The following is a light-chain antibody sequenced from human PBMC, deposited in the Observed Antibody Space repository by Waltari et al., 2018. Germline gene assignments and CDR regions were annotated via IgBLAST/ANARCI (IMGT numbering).Light chain of an antibody. CDR3: QQSYSTPWEFT. CDR1: RDIRSY. V-gene: IGKV1-9*01. Sequence: DIQLTQSPSFLSASVGDRVTFTCRASRDIRSYLAWYQQKSGKAPKLLIFAASTLQSGVPSRFSGSGSGTEFTLTISNLQPEDVATYYCQQSYSTPWEFTFGPGTKVDIK. J-gene: IGKJ3*01. CDR2: AAS.